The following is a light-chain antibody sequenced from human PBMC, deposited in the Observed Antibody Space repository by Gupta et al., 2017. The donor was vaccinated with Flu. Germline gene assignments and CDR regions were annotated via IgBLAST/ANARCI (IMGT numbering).Light chain of an antibody. CDR2: NAS. CDR3: QQYGSSPLCT. CDR1: QNIINNY. J-gene: IGKJ1*01. Sequence: EIVLTQSPGTLSLSAGERATLTCRGSQNIINNYLAWYQQRLGQAPTLLIYNASRRASDIPDRFSGSGSGTEFALTITRLEPEDFAFYYYQQYGSSPLCTFGQGTKVEIK. V-gene: IGKV3-20*01.